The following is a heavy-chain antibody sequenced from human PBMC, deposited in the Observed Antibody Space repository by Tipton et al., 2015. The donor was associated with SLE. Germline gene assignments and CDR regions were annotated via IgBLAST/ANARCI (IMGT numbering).Heavy chain of an antibody. D-gene: IGHD1-26*01. CDR2: IRPYNGDT. Sequence: QVQLVQSGAEVKKPGASVKVSCKASFYSFTSYGISWVRQAPGQGLEWMGWIRPYNGDTDYAQQFQGRVTMTTDTSTSTAHMELRSLRLDDTAVYYCARGGGSYVMDYWGQGTLVTVSS. CDR3: ARGGGSYVMDY. J-gene: IGHJ4*02. CDR1: FYSFTSYG. V-gene: IGHV1-18*01.